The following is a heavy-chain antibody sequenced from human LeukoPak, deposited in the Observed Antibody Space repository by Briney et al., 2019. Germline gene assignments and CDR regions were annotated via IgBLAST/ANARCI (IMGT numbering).Heavy chain of an antibody. CDR2: IYYSGST. D-gene: IGHD5-12*01. CDR1: GGSISSYY. CDR3: ARLGGWGYSGYDLYYYYGMDV. V-gene: IGHV4-59*01. Sequence: SETLSLTCTVSGGSISSYYWSWIRQPPGKGLEWIGYIYYSGSTNYNPSLKSRVTISVDTSKNQFSLKLSSVTAADTAVYYCARLGGWGYSGYDLYYYYGMDVWGQGTTVTVSS. J-gene: IGHJ6*02.